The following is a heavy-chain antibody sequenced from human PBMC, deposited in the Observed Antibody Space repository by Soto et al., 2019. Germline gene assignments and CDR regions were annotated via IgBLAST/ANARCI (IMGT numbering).Heavy chain of an antibody. CDR3: ARGTNAAPGLDY. Sequence: ASVKVSCKASGYTFTGYYMHWVRQAPGQGLEWMGWINPNSGGTNYAQKFQGRLTISRDNAKNSLSVQVNSLRAEDTAVYYCARGTNAAPGLDYWGQGILVTVS. V-gene: IGHV1-2*02. CDR1: GYTFTGYY. CDR2: INPNSGGT. J-gene: IGHJ4*02. D-gene: IGHD1-1*01.